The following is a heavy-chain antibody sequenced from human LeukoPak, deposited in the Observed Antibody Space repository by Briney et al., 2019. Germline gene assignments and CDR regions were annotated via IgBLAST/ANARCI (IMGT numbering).Heavy chain of an antibody. CDR3: ARERAPFDGFDI. J-gene: IGHJ3*02. V-gene: IGHV3-33*01. CDR2: IWSNGINR. CDR1: GFIFNNYG. Sequence: GASLRLSCGASGFIFNNYGMHWVRQAPGKGLEWVAVIWSNGINRYYAESVKGQFTISRDNSKITLSLQMSSLRADDTAVYYCARERAPFDGFDIWGQGVMVTVSS.